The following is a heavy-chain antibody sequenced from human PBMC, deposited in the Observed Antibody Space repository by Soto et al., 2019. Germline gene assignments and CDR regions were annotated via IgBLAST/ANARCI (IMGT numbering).Heavy chain of an antibody. CDR1: GFTFSAYA. J-gene: IGHJ4*02. CDR2: ISGSGDRT. Sequence: EVQLLQSGGDLVQPGGSLRLSCAASGFTFSAYAMSWVRQAPGKGLEWVSAISGSGDRTYYADSVKGRFTVSRDSSDNTLYLQMNSRRAEDTAIYYCAKERMHCYASGSMCYLDYWGQGTLVIVSS. D-gene: IGHD3-10*01. V-gene: IGHV3-23*01. CDR3: AKERMHCYASGSMCYLDY.